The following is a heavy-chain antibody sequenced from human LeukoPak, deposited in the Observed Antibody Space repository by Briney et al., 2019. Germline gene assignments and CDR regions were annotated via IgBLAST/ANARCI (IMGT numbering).Heavy chain of an antibody. CDR3: ARPYCSGGSCHDYFDY. J-gene: IGHJ4*02. V-gene: IGHV1-2*02. Sequence: ASVKVSCKAFGYTFTGYYMHWVRQAPGQGLEWMGWINPHTGGTNYAQKFQGRVTMTRDTSISTAYMELGGLTSDDTAVYYCARPYCSGGSCHDYFDYWGQGTLVTVSS. D-gene: IGHD2-15*01. CDR2: INPHTGGT. CDR1: GYTFTGYY.